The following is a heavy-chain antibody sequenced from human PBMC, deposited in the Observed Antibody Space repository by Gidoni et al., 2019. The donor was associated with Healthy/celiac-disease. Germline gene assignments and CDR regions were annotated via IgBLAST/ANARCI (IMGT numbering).Heavy chain of an antibody. Sequence: QVQLQESGPGLVKPSQTLSLTCTVPGGSIRSGSYFWCCIRQPAGKGLEGIGRIYTSGSTNYNPSLKSRVTMSVDTSKNQLSLKLSSGPDADTAVYYWARGNDYGDYDFDYWGQGTLGTVSS. D-gene: IGHD4-17*01. CDR1: GGSIRSGSYF. CDR2: IYTSGST. CDR3: ARGNDYGDYDFDY. V-gene: IGHV4-61*02. J-gene: IGHJ4*02.